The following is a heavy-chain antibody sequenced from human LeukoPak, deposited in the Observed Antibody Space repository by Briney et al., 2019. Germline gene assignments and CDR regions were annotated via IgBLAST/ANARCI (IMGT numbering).Heavy chain of an antibody. V-gene: IGHV4-30-4*01. CDR1: GGSISSGDYY. CDR3: ARLSVAATYYYYGMDV. CDR2: IYYSGST. D-gene: IGHD2-15*01. J-gene: IGHJ6*02. Sequence: SQTLSLTCTVSGGSISSGDYYWSWIRQPPGKGLEWIGYIYYSGSTYYNPSLKSRVTISVDTSKNQFSLKLSSVTAADTAVYYCARLSVAATYYYYGMDVWGQGTTVTVSS.